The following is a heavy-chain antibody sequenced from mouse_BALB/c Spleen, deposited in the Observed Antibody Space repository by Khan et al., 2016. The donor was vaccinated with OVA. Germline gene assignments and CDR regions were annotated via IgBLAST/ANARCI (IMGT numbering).Heavy chain of an antibody. D-gene: IGHD1-1*01. CDR1: GYTFTNYI. CDR3: ARDYGTSFWFAC. J-gene: IGHJ3*01. Sequence: EVQLQESGPELVKPGASVKMSCKASGYTFTNYIMHWVKQKPGQGLEWIGYINPYNDGSKYIEKFKGKATLTSDKSSSTAYMALSGLTSEDSAVSYCARDYGTSFWFACWGQGTLVTVSA. CDR2: INPYNDGS. V-gene: IGHV1S136*01.